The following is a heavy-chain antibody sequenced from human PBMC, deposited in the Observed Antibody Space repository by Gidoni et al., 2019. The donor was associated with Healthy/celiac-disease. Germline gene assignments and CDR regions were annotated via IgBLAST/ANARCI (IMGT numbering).Heavy chain of an antibody. Sequence: EVQLVESGGGLVKPGGSLRLSCAASGFTFSSYSMNWVRQAPGKGLEWVSSISSSSSYIYYADSVKGRFTISRDNAKNSLYLQMNSLRAEDTAVYYCARDCTIFGVVPPYGMDVWGQGTTVTVSS. D-gene: IGHD3-3*01. CDR3: ARDCTIFGVVPPYGMDV. V-gene: IGHV3-21*01. J-gene: IGHJ6*02. CDR1: GFTFSSYS. CDR2: ISSSSSYI.